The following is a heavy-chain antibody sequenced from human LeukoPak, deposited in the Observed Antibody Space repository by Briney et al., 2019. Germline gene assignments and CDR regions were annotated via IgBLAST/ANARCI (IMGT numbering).Heavy chain of an antibody. CDR1: GFTFSSYA. CDR3: ARDGSIVGATTWFDP. V-gene: IGHV3-30-3*01. Sequence: PGGSLRLSCAASGFTFSSYAMHWGRQAPGKGLEWVAVISYDGSNKYYADSVKGRFTISRDNSKNTLYLQMNSLRAEETAVYYCARDGSIVGATTWFDPWGQGTLVTVSS. CDR2: ISYDGSNK. D-gene: IGHD1-26*01. J-gene: IGHJ5*02.